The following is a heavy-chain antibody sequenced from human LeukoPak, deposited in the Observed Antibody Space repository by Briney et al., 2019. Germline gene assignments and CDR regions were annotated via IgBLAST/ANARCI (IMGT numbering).Heavy chain of an antibody. Sequence: PGGSLRLSCAASGFTFSSYAMHWVRQAPGKGLEWVAVISYDGSNKNYADSVKSRFTISRDNSKNTLYLQMNSLRAEDTTVYYCARDLYYYDSSGLPDYWGQGTLVTVSS. J-gene: IGHJ4*02. CDR3: ARDLYYYDSSGLPDY. CDR1: GFTFSSYA. CDR2: ISYDGSNK. V-gene: IGHV3-30*04. D-gene: IGHD3-22*01.